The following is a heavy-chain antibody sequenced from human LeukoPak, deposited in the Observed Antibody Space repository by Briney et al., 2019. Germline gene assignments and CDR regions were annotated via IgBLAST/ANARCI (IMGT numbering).Heavy chain of an antibody. CDR3: ARWWPEYSSSWHYYYYGMDV. V-gene: IGHV4-39*01. CDR1: GASISGSRFH. D-gene: IGHD6-13*01. Sequence: PSETLSLTCTVSGASISGSRFHWGWIRQPPGKGLEWIGSIHYSGNTNYNPSLKSRVTVSVDTSKNQFSLKLSSVTAADTAVYYCARWWPEYSSSWHYYYYGMDVWGQGTTVTVSS. CDR2: IHYSGNT. J-gene: IGHJ6*02.